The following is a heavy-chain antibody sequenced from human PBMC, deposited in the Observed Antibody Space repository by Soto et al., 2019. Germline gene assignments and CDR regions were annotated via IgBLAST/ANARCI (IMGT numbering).Heavy chain of an antibody. V-gene: IGHV3-23*01. CDR1: GFTFSSYA. Sequence: EVQLLESGGGLVHPGGSLRLSCAASGFTFSSYAMSWVRQAPGKGLEWVSAISGGTSSTYYADSVKGRFTISRDNSKNTLYRQMNSLRAEDTAVYYCAKERWAAAGTPTLDYWGQGNLVTVSS. D-gene: IGHD6-13*01. CDR2: ISGGTSST. CDR3: AKERWAAAGTPTLDY. J-gene: IGHJ4*02.